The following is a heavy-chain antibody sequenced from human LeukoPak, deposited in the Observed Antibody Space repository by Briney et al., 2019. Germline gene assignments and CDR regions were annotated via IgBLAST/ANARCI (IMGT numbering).Heavy chain of an antibody. V-gene: IGHV3-53*01. CDR2: IYSGGST. CDR1: GFTVSSNY. J-gene: IGHJ3*02. CDR3: ARLIYYDSSGYPPRGTAHDAFDI. Sequence: GGSLRLSCAASGFTVSSNYMSWVRQAPGKGLEWVSVIYSGGSTYCADSVRGRFTISRDNSKNTLYLQMNSLGAEDTAVYYCARLIYYDSSGYPPRGTAHDAFDIWGQGTMVTVSS. D-gene: IGHD3-22*01.